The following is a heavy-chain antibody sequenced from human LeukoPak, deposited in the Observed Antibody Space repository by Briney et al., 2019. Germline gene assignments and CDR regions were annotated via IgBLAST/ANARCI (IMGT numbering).Heavy chain of an antibody. J-gene: IGHJ1*01. V-gene: IGHV1-2*02. D-gene: IGHD3-16*02. CDR2: INPNSGGT. CDR3: ARDRRLSHLWSFQH. CDR1: GYTFTGYY. Sequence: GASVKVSCKASGYTFTGYYMHWVRQAPGQGLEWMGWINPNSGGTNYAQKFQGRVTMTRDTSISTAYMELSRLRSDDTAVYYCARDRRLSHLWSFQHWGQGTLVTVSS.